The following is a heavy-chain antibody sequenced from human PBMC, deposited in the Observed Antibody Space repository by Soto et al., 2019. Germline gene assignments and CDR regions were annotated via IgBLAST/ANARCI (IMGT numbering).Heavy chain of an antibody. CDR1: GFTFGDYA. J-gene: IGHJ6*02. D-gene: IGHD6-19*01. CDR3: TRARVAVYGTYYYYYGMDV. CDR2: IRSKAYGGTT. V-gene: IGHV3-49*03. Sequence: GGSLRLSCTASGFTFGDYAMSWFRQAPGKGLEWVGFIRSKAYGGTTEYAASVKGRFTISRDDSKSIAYLQMNSLKTEDTAVYYCTRARVAVYGTYYYYYGMDVWGQGTTVTVSS.